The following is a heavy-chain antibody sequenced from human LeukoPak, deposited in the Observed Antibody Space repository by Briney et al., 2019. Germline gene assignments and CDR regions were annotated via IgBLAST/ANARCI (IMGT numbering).Heavy chain of an antibody. V-gene: IGHV3-15*01. CDR1: GFTFSIAW. CDR3: TTDDYGSFLDH. D-gene: IGHD4-17*01. J-gene: IGHJ4*02. Sequence: GGSLRLSCAASGFTFSIAWMNWVRQAPGKGLEWVGRIKSKTDGGTTDYAAPVKGRFTISRDDSKNTLYLQMSSLKTEDTAVYYCTTDDYGSFLDHWGQGTLVTVSS. CDR2: IKSKTDGGTT.